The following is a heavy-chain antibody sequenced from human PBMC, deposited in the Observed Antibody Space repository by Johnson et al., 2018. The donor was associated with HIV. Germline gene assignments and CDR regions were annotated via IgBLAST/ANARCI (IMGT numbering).Heavy chain of an antibody. J-gene: IGHJ3*01. CDR3: ATIWRNEGRHSFDV. CDR1: GFTVSSNY. V-gene: IGHV3-11*04. D-gene: IGHD1-1*01. Sequence: QVQLVESGGGLVQSGGSLRLSCEASGFTVSSNYMSWVRQAPGKGLEWVSYISSSGGTIYYADSVRGRFTISRNNAKNSLYLQMNSLRAEDTAVYFCATIWRNEGRHSFDVWGQGTMVAVS. CDR2: ISSSGGTI.